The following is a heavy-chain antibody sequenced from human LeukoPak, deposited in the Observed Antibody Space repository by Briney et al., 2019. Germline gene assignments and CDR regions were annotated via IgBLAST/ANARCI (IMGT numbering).Heavy chain of an antibody. V-gene: IGHV3-23*01. Sequence: GGSLRVSCAASGFTFSGYAMSWVRQAPGKGLEWVSAISGSGGSTYYADSAKGRFTISRDNSKNTLYLQMNSLRAEDTAVYYCAKDRPAGNYYVALDYWGQGTLVTVSS. CDR3: AKDRPAGNYYVALDY. D-gene: IGHD1-26*01. CDR1: GFTFSGYA. J-gene: IGHJ4*02. CDR2: ISGSGGST.